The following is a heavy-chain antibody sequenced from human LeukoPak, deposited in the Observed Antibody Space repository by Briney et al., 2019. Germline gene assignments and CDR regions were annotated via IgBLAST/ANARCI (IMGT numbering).Heavy chain of an antibody. CDR2: IYYSGST. D-gene: IGHD1-14*01. CDR3: ARYKTGAWFDP. V-gene: IGHV4-31*03. J-gene: IGHJ5*02. CDR1: GGSISSGGYY. Sequence: SETLSLTCTVSGGSISSGGYYWSWICQHPGKGLEWIGYIYYSGSTYYNPSLKSRVTISVDTSKNQFSLKLSSVTAADTAVYYCARYKTGAWFDPWGQGTLVTVSS.